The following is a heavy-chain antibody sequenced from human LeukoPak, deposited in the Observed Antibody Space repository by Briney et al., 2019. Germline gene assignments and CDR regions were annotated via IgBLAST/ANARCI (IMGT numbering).Heavy chain of an antibody. CDR1: GYTFTGYY. Sequence: GASVKVSCKASGYTFTGYYMHWVRQAPGQGLEWMGWINPNSGGTNYAQKFQGRVTMTRDTSISTAYMELSRLRSDDTAVYYCARGSPLFVVVPAAIWRANDYWGQGTLVTVSS. J-gene: IGHJ4*02. CDR3: ARGSPLFVVVPAAIWRANDY. D-gene: IGHD2-2*01. CDR2: INPNSGGT. V-gene: IGHV1-2*02.